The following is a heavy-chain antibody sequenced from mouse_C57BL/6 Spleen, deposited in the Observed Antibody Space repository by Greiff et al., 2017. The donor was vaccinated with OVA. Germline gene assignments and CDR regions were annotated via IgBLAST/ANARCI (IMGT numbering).Heavy chain of an antibody. CDR3: AKSLYDGYYVDY. CDR2: IDPSDSYT. Sequence: QVQLQQPGAELVKPGASVKLSCKASGYTFTSYWMQWVKQRPGQGLEWIGEIDPSDSYTNYNQKFKGKATLTVDTSSSTAYMQLSSLTSEDSAVDYCAKSLYDGYYVDYWGQGTTLTVSS. J-gene: IGHJ2*01. V-gene: IGHV1-50*01. D-gene: IGHD2-3*01. CDR1: GYTFTSYW.